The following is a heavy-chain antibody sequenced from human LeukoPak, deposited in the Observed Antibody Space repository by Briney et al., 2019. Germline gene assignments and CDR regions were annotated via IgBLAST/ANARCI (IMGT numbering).Heavy chain of an antibody. CDR3: ARDLDEWYNSYYYYMDV. Sequence: ASVKVSCKASGGTFSSYAISWVRQAPGQGLEWMGWINPNSGGTNYAQKFQGRVTMTRDTSINTAYMELSSLRSDDTAVYYCARDLDEWYNSYYYYMDVWGKGTTVTVSS. D-gene: IGHD1-14*01. CDR1: GGTFSSYA. CDR2: INPNSGGT. V-gene: IGHV1-2*02. J-gene: IGHJ6*03.